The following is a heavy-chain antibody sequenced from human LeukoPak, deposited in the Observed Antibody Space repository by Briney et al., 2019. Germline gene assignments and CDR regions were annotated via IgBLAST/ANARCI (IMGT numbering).Heavy chain of an antibody. J-gene: IGHJ4*02. CDR3: TLVPLG. Sequence: GRSLRLSCAASGFTFSSYGMHWVRQAPGKGLEWVAVISYDGSNKYYADSVKGRFTISRDDAKSSLYLQLNSLRAEDTAVYYCTLVPLGWGQGTLVTVSS. CDR1: GFTFSSYG. V-gene: IGHV3-30*03. CDR2: ISYDGSNK. D-gene: IGHD2-8*02.